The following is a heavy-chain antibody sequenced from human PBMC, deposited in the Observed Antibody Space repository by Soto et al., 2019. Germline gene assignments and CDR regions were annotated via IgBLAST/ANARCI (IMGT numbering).Heavy chain of an antibody. CDR3: ATTKVRDFWSGYYLDP. CDR2: FDPEDGET. V-gene: IGHV1-24*01. CDR1: GYTLTELS. Sequence: GASVKVSCKVSGYTLTELSMHWVRQAPGKGLEWMGGFDPEDGETIYAQKFQGRVTMTEDTSTDTAYMELSSLRSEDTAVYYCATTKVRDFWSGYYLDPWGQGTLVTVSS. D-gene: IGHD3-3*01. J-gene: IGHJ5*02.